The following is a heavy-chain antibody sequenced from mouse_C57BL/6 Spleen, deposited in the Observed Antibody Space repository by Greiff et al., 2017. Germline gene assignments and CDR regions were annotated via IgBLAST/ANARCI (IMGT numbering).Heavy chain of an antibody. CDR3: TRDGYLYAMDY. CDR2: ISSGGDYI. CDR1: GFTFSSYA. D-gene: IGHD2-3*01. Sequence: EVQVVESGEGLVKPGGSLKLSRAASGFTFSSYAMSWVRQTPEKRLEWVAYISSGGDYIYYADTVKGRFTISRDNARNTLYLQMSSLKSEDTAMYYCTRDGYLYAMDYWGQGTSVTVSS. V-gene: IGHV5-9-1*02. J-gene: IGHJ4*01.